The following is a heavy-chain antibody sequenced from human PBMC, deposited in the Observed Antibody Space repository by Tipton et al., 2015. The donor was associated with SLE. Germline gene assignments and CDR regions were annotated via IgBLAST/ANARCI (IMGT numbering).Heavy chain of an antibody. CDR1: GGSITTGPYY. V-gene: IGHV4-39*07. CDR2: VYYSGNT. Sequence: TLSLTCTVSGGSITTGPYYWGWIRQPPGKGLEWIGSVYYSGNTYYNPSLKSRFTMSFNTSKNQFSLKLTSVTAADTAVYYCARDNRGDHGAFEIWGQGTVVTVSS. J-gene: IGHJ3*02. CDR3: ARDNRGDHGAFEI. D-gene: IGHD3-16*01.